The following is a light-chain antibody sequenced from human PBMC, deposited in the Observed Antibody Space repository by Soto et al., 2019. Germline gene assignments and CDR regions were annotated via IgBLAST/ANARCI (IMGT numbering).Light chain of an antibody. CDR1: QSVFQSFHRKNL. V-gene: IGKV4-1*01. CDR3: XQYYRSPHT. Sequence: IVMTQSPDSLAVSLGERATINCRSSQSVFQSFHRKNLIAWYQQKPGQPPKLLFYWASARESGVPDRFSVSESGTDFTLTINSLQAEDVAXXYCXQYYRSPHTFGGGTKLEIK. CDR2: WAS. J-gene: IGKJ2*01.